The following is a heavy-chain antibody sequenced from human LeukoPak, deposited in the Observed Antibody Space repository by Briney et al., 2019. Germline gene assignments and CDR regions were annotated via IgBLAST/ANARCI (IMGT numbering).Heavy chain of an antibody. J-gene: IGHJ6*03. D-gene: IGHD3-10*01. CDR1: GGSISNYY. Sequence: PSETLSLTCTVSGGSISNYYWSWIRQPAGKGLEWIGRIYTSGSTNYNPSLKSRVTMSVDTSKNQFSLKLSSVTAADTAVYYCASGSSAAGSYYYYYMDVWGKGTTVTVSS. CDR2: IYTSGST. V-gene: IGHV4-4*07. CDR3: ASGSSAAGSYYYYYMDV.